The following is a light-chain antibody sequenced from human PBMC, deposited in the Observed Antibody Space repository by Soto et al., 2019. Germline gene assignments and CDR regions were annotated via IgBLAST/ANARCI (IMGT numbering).Light chain of an antibody. CDR3: QSADSSGTYRV. V-gene: IGLV3-25*02. J-gene: IGLJ1*01. Sequence: SYELTQPPSVSVSPGQTARITCSGDALPKRYAYWYQQKPGQAPVLVIYKDSERPSGIAGRVSGSSSGTTVTLTISGVQAEDEADYYCQSADSSGTYRVFGTGTKVTVL. CDR1: ALPKRY. CDR2: KDS.